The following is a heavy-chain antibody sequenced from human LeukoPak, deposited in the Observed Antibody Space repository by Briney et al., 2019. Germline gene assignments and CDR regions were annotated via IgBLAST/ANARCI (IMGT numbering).Heavy chain of an antibody. V-gene: IGHV4-4*07. CDR2: IYTSGST. Sequence: PSETLSLTCTVSGGSISSYYWSWVRQPAGKGLEWIGRIYTSGSTNYNPSLKSRVTISIDTSKNQFSLKLNSVTAADTAVYYCARDRGHSYAFDYWGQGTLVTVSS. CDR3: ARDRGHSYAFDY. CDR1: GGSISSYY. D-gene: IGHD5-18*01. J-gene: IGHJ4*02.